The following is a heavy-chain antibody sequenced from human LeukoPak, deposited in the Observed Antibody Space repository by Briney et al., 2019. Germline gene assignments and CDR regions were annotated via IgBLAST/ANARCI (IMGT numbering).Heavy chain of an antibody. D-gene: IGHD5-24*01. CDR2: IYYSGST. V-gene: IGHV4-59*01. CDR1: GGSISSYY. Sequence: SETLSLTCTVSGGSISSYYWSWIRQPPGKGLEWIGYIYYSGSTNYNPSLKSRVTISVDTSKNQFSLKLSSVTAADTAVYYCASGPNGMATILYWGQGTLVTVSS. CDR3: ASGPNGMATILY. J-gene: IGHJ4*02.